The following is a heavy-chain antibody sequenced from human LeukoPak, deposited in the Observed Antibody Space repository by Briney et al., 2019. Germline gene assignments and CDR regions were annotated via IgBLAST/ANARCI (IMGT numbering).Heavy chain of an antibody. J-gene: IGHJ4*02. Sequence: GGSLRLSCAASGFTFSSYGMHWVRQAPGKGLEWVAVVSYDGSNKYYADSVKGRFTISRDNSKNTLYLQMNSLRAEDTAVYYCARIRFYYHRGPDLDLYYFDYWAREPWSPSPQ. CDR1: GFTFSSYG. CDR2: VSYDGSNK. CDR3: ARIRFYYHRGPDLDLYYFDY. D-gene: IGHD3-22*01. V-gene: IGHV3-30*03.